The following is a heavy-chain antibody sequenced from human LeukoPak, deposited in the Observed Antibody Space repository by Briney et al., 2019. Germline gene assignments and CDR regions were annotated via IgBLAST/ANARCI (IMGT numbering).Heavy chain of an antibody. V-gene: IGHV3-11*01. CDR2: ISSSGSTI. J-gene: IGHJ4*02. CDR3: AKGDQLLPLDY. CDR1: GFTFSDYY. Sequence: GGSLRLSCAASGFTFSDYYMSWIRQAPGKGLEWVSYISSSGSTIYYADSVKGQFTISRDNAKNSLYLQMNSLRAEDTAVYYCAKGDQLLPLDYWGQGTLVTVSS. D-gene: IGHD2-2*01.